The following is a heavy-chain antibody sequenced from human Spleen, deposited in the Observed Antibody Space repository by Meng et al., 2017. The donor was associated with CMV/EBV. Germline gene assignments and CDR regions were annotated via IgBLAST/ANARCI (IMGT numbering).Heavy chain of an antibody. V-gene: IGHV3-20*04. D-gene: IGHD1-26*01. CDR1: GFTFTIYT. CDR3: ARHEWDGRLIEYFQH. CDR2: INWNGGST. Sequence: LSFTCAASGFTFTIYTMNWVRQAPGKGLEWVSGINWNGGSTGYADSVKGRFTISVETSRNRFSLKVNSVTAADTAVYYCARHEWDGRLIEYFQHWGQGTLVTVSS. J-gene: IGHJ1*01.